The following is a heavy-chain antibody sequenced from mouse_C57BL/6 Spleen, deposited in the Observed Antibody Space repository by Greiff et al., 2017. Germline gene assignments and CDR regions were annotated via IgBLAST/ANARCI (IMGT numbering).Heavy chain of an antibody. CDR2: IDPEDGET. V-gene: IGHV14-2*01. Sequence: EVKLMESGAELVKPGASVKLSCTASGFNIKDYYMHWVKQRTEQGLEWIGRIDPEDGETKYAPKFQGKATITADTSSTTAYLQLSSLTSEDTAVYYCAIYYGSSYEGYYAMDYWGQGTSVTVSS. J-gene: IGHJ4*01. CDR3: AIYYGSSYEGYYAMDY. CDR1: GFNIKDYY. D-gene: IGHD1-1*01.